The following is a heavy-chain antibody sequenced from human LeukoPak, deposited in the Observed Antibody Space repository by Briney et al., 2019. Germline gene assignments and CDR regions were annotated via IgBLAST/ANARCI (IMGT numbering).Heavy chain of an antibody. CDR3: AREGQEGYYFDY. Sequence: QSGGSLRLSCAASGFTFSSYGMHWVRQAPGKGLEWVAFIRYDGSNKYYADSVKGRFTISRDNSKNTLYLQMNSLRAEDTAVYYCAREGQEGYYFDYWGQGTLVTVSS. CDR2: IRYDGSNK. V-gene: IGHV3-30*02. CDR1: GFTFSSYG. J-gene: IGHJ4*02.